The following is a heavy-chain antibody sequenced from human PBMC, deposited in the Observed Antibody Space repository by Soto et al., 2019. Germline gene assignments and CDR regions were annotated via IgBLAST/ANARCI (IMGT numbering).Heavy chain of an antibody. CDR1: GFSFTSYW. J-gene: IGHJ6*02. D-gene: IGHD4-4*01. CDR3: AKDHLYSDYYYGMDV. Sequence: GGSLRLSCAASGFSFTSYWMSWVRQAPGKGLEWVSAISGSGGSTYYADSVKGRFTISRDISKNTLFLQMNSLRAEDTALYYCAKDHLYSDYYYGMDVWGQGTTVTVSS. V-gene: IGHV3-23*01. CDR2: ISGSGGST.